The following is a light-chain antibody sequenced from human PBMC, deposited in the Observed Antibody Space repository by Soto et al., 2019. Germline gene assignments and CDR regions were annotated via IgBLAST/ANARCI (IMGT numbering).Light chain of an antibody. CDR1: SSDVGSYNL. J-gene: IGLJ1*01. CDR2: EGS. Sequence: QSVLAQPASVSGSPGQSITISCTGTSSDVGSYNLVSWFQQHPGKAPKLMIYEGSKRPSGVSNRFSVSKSGNTASLTISGLQAEDEADYSCCSYAGSSTYVFGTGTKVTVL. V-gene: IGLV2-23*01. CDR3: CSYAGSSTYV.